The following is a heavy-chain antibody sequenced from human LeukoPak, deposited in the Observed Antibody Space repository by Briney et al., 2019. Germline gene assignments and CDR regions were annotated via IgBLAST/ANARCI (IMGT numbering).Heavy chain of an antibody. CDR2: IYYSGST. CDR1: GGSISSYY. V-gene: IGHV4-59*01. J-gene: IGHJ4*02. CDR3: ARTYYYDSSGYYHVDY. D-gene: IGHD3-22*01. Sequence: SEPLSLTCTVSGGSISSYYWSWIRQPPGKGLEWIGYIYYSGSTNYNPSLKSRVTISVDTSKTQFSLKLSSVTAADTAVYYCARTYYYDSSGYYHVDYWGQGTLVTVSS.